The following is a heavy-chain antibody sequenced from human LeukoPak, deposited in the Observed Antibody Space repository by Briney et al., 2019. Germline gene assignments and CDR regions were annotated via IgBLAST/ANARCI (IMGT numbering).Heavy chain of an antibody. Sequence: GGSLRLSCAASGFTASSNYMSWVRQAPGKGLEWVSVIYSGGSTYYADSVKGRFTISRDNSKNTLYLQMNSLRAEDTAVYYCARPYYCSGGSCHDYWGQGTLVTVSS. CDR1: GFTASSNY. CDR3: ARPYYCSGGSCHDY. D-gene: IGHD2-15*01. V-gene: IGHV3-53*01. CDR2: IYSGGST. J-gene: IGHJ4*02.